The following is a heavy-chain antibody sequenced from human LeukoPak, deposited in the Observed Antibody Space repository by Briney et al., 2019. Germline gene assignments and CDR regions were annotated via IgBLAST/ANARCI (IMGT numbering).Heavy chain of an antibody. V-gene: IGHV4-39*07. D-gene: IGHD3-10*01. CDR2: IYSSGST. CDR1: GGSISSSYYY. CDR3: ARGDRYYYGSGSYSPFDY. J-gene: IGHJ4*02. Sequence: SETLFLTCTVSGGSISSSYYYWGWIRQPPGKGLEWIGSIYSSGSTYYNPSPKSRVTISVDTSKNQFSLKLSSVTAADTAVYYCARGDRYYYGSGSYSPFDYWGQGTLVTVSS.